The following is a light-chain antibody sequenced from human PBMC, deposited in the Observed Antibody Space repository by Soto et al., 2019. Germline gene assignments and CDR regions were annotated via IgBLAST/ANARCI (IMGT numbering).Light chain of an antibody. CDR1: QSISSY. CDR2: SAS. V-gene: IGKV1-39*01. CDR3: QQSSSNPLT. Sequence: DLQMTQSPSSLSASVGDRVTITCRASQSISSYLNWYQQKPGKAPTLLVYSASSLPSGVPSRFSGSGSGTDFTLIISSLHPEDFATYYCQQSSSNPLTFGGGTRVE. J-gene: IGKJ4*01.